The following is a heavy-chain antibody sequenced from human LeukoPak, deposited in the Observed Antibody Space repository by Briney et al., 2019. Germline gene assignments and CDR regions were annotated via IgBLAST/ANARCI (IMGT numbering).Heavy chain of an antibody. CDR1: GFIFPSYA. Sequence: GGSLRLSCAASGFIFPSYAMSWVRQAPGKGLEWVSSISGSGDSTYYADSEKGRFTISRDNSKNTVDLQMNSLRAEDTAVYYCAQRNYYESSGYYGPIWFDPWGQGTLVTVSP. CDR2: ISGSGDST. V-gene: IGHV3-23*01. D-gene: IGHD3-22*01. CDR3: AQRNYYESSGYYGPIWFDP. J-gene: IGHJ5*02.